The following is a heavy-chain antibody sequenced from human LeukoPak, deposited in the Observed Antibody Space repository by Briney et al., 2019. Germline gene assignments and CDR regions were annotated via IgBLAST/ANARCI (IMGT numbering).Heavy chain of an antibody. CDR3: ARSGPPTYYGSSGQPLNWFDP. CDR1: GDSVSSNSAA. Sequence: SQTLSLTCAISGDSVSSNSAAWNWIRQSPSRGLEWLGRTYYRSKWYNDYAVSVKSRITINPDTSKNQFSLQLNSVTPEDTAVYYCARSGPPTYYGSSGQPLNWFDPWGQGTLVTVSS. D-gene: IGHD3-22*01. V-gene: IGHV6-1*01. CDR2: TYYRSKWYN. J-gene: IGHJ5*02.